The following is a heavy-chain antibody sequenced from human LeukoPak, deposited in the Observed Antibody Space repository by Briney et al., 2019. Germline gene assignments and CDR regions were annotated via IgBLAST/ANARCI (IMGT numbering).Heavy chain of an antibody. J-gene: IGHJ4*02. D-gene: IGHD6-13*01. V-gene: IGHV3-7*03. Sequence: GGSLRLSCAASGFTFTTYWMTWVRQAPGKGLEWVANIKQDGSETYYVDSVKGRFTISRDNAQNSLYLQMNSLRAEDTAVYYCARDSGGRVYNYWGQGTLVTVSS. CDR2: IKQDGSET. CDR3: ARDSGGRVYNY. CDR1: GFTFTTYW.